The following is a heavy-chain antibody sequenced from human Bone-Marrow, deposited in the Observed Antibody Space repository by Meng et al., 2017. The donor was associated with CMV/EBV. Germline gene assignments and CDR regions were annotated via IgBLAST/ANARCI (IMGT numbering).Heavy chain of an antibody. CDR1: GYSFTGYY. CDR2: INPTSGDT. J-gene: IGHJ6*02. Sequence: ASVKVSCKASGYSFTGYYIHWVRQAPGQGLEWMGWINPTSGDTIYARRFEGRVTMTRDTSISTAYMELSSLRSDDTAVFYCARGRTLPVMDVWGQGTTVTVSS. D-gene: IGHD1-14*01. V-gene: IGHV1-2*02. CDR3: ARGRTLPVMDV.